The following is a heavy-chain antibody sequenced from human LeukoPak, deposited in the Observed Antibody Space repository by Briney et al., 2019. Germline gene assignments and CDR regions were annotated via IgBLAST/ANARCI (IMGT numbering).Heavy chain of an antibody. Sequence: ASVKVSCKASGYTFTRYYMHWVRQAPGQGLEWMGYINPNSGGTNCAQKFQGRVTMTRDTSISTAYIELSRLRSDATAVYYCARNVEDAFDIWGEGTMVTVSS. J-gene: IGHJ3*02. V-gene: IGHV1-2*02. CDR2: INPNSGGT. CDR1: GYTFTRYY. D-gene: IGHD5-24*01. CDR3: ARNVEDAFDI.